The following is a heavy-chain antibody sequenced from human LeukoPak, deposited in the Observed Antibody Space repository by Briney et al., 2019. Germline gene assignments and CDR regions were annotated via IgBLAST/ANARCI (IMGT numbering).Heavy chain of an antibody. V-gene: IGHV4-39*07. J-gene: IGHJ4*02. CDR2: IYYSGNT. D-gene: IGHD7-27*01. CDR1: GDSISNTTYY. Sequence: PSETLSLTCTVSGDSISNTTYYWGWVRQPPGKGLEWIGSIYYSGNTYYNVSLKSRVTMSVDTPKSRFSLKMKSMTAADTAQYYCAREGLGTPFEFWGQGILVTVSS. CDR3: AREGLGTPFEF.